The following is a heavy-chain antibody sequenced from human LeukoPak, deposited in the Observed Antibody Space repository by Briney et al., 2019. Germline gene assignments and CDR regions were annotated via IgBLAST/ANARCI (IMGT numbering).Heavy chain of an antibody. V-gene: IGHV3-69-1*01. CDR3: ARELLLTIFGVANGMDV. D-gene: IGHD3-3*01. Sequence: GGSLRLSCAASGFTVSSNYMSWVRQAPGKGLEWVSCFKSSSYIYYADSVRGRFTISRDNAKSSLYLQMNSLRAEDTAVYYCARELLLTIFGVANGMDVWGQGTTVIVSS. CDR2: FKSSSYI. J-gene: IGHJ6*02. CDR1: GFTVSSNY.